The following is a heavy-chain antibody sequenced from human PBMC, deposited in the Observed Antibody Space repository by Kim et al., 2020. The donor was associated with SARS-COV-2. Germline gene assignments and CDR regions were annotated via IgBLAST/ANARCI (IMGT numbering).Heavy chain of an antibody. CDR3: ARASSTSCPCYYMDV. CDR2: ISSSGNST. Sequence: GGSLRLSCAASEFTFSTYWMYWVRQAPGKGLVWVSRISSSGNSTNYADSVKGRFTISRDNAKNTLYLQMNSLRAEDTAVYYCARASSTSCPCYYMDVWGKGNPVTVSS. V-gene: IGHV3-74*01. J-gene: IGHJ6*03. D-gene: IGHD2-2*01. CDR1: EFTFSTYW.